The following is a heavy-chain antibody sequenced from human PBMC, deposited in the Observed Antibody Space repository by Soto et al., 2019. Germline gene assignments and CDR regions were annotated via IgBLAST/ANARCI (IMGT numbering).Heavy chain of an antibody. V-gene: IGHV1-69*13. J-gene: IGHJ4*02. D-gene: IGHD5-18*01. CDR3: ARPRGYSYPSYFDY. CDR2: IIPIFGTA. CDR1: GGTFSSYA. Sequence: GASVKVSCKASGGTFSSYAISWVRQAPGQGLEWMGVIIPIFGTANYAQKFQGRVTITADESTSTAYMEPSSLRSEDTAVYYCARPRGYSYPSYFDYWGQGTLVTVSS.